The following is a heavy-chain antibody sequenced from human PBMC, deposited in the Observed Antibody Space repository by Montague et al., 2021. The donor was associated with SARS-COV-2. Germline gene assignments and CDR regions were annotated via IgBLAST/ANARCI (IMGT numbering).Heavy chain of an antibody. D-gene: IGHD5-12*01. CDR3: ARAVIYGGYAFAYFDF. V-gene: IGHV4-61*02. CDR2: DYTTGSX. Sequence: TLSLTCTVSGGSISSDCYYWSWHRPPTGMGLMWIGRDYTTGSXNSXLYLKSRVTISGDTYRNQFSLRLTSVTAADTAMYYCARAVIYGGYAFAYFDFWGQGVLVTVSS. J-gene: IGHJ4*02. CDR1: GGSISSDCYY.